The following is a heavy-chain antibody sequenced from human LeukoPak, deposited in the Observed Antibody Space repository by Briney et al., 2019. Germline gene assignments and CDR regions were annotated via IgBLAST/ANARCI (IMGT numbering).Heavy chain of an antibody. Sequence: GGSLRLSCAASGFTFSSYAMSWVRQAPGRGLEWVSAISGSGGSTYYADSVKGRFTISRDNSKNTLYLQMNSLRAEDTAVYYCAKDRLAYCGGDCSDAFDIWGQGTMVTVSS. D-gene: IGHD2-21*01. J-gene: IGHJ3*02. CDR3: AKDRLAYCGGDCSDAFDI. CDR2: ISGSGGST. V-gene: IGHV3-23*01. CDR1: GFTFSSYA.